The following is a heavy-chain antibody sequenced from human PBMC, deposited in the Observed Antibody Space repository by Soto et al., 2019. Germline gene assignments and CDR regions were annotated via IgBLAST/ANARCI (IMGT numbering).Heavy chain of an antibody. D-gene: IGHD6-13*01. CDR1: GATFSNFA. CDR2: IIPGFGAT. Sequence: QFQLVQSGAEVKKPGSSVKVSCKASGATFSNFAFSWVRQAPGQGLEWVGGIIPGFGATSYAQKFQGRVTISADESTTTSYMELRTLRSEDTAVYYCARRIAAFLDFWGQGTLVTVSS. V-gene: IGHV1-69*01. J-gene: IGHJ4*02. CDR3: ARRIAAFLDF.